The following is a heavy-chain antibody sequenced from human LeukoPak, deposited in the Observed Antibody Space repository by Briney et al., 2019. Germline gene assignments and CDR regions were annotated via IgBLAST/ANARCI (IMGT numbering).Heavy chain of an antibody. CDR2: ISSSSSTI. CDR3: ARTATYYYGSGRVIPRYYLDY. D-gene: IGHD3-10*01. CDR1: GFTFSSYS. Sequence: PGGSLRLSCAASGFTFSSYSMNWVRQAPGKGLEWVSYISSSSSTIYYADSVKGRFTISRDNAKNSLYLQMNSLRAEDTAVYYCARTATYYYGSGRVIPRYYLDYWGQGTLVTVSS. V-gene: IGHV3-48*04. J-gene: IGHJ4*02.